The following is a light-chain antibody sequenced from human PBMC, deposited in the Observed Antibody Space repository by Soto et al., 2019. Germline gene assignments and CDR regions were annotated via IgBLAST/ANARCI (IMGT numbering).Light chain of an antibody. J-gene: IGLJ2*01. Sequence: QSALTQPASVSGSPGQSITISCTGTSSDIGGYNYISWYQQLPGKAPKFIIYDVRNRPSGVSNRFSGSRSGNTASLTISGLQAEDEADYYCSSYTSSSTVIFGGGTKFTVL. CDR2: DVR. CDR3: SSYTSSSTVI. V-gene: IGLV2-14*01. CDR1: SSDIGGYNY.